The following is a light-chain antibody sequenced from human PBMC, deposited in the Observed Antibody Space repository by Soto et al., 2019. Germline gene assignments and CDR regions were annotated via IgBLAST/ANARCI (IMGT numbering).Light chain of an antibody. CDR3: AAWEYSWNGYV. J-gene: IGLJ1*01. Sequence: QAVGTQPPSASGTPGQRVTISCSGSTSNIGSNTVDWYQQLPGTAPKLLIYNSNQRPSGVPDRFSGSKSGPSASLAISGLQSEDEADYFCAAWEYSWNGYVFGTGTKVTVL. V-gene: IGLV1-44*01. CDR2: NSN. CDR1: TSNIGSNT.